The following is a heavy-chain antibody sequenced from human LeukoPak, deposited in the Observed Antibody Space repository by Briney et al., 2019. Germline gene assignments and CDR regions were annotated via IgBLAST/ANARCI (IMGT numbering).Heavy chain of an antibody. D-gene: IGHD6-13*01. CDR1: GGSINGYY. J-gene: IGHJ5*02. V-gene: IGHV4-4*07. CDR3: ARDRSSSYTRDWFDP. CDR2: IYNSESI. Sequence: PSETLSLTCIVSGGSINGYYWSWIRRPAGKGLEWIGRIYNSESINYNPSLKSRVTMSIDTSKSQFSLKLNSVTAADTAVYYCARDRSSSYTRDWFDPWGQGALVTVSS.